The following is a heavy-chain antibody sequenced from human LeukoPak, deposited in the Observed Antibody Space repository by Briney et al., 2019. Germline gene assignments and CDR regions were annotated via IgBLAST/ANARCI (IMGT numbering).Heavy chain of an antibody. CDR3: AGTAMDSDAFDI. D-gene: IGHD5-18*01. V-gene: IGHV3-21*01. J-gene: IGHJ3*02. CDR1: GFTFSSYS. CDR2: ISSSSSYI. Sequence: GGSLRLSCAASGFTFSSYSMNWVRQAPGKGLEWVSSISSSSSYIYYADSVKGRFTISRDNAKNSLYLQMNSLRAEDTAVYYCAGTAMDSDAFDIWGQGTMVTVSS.